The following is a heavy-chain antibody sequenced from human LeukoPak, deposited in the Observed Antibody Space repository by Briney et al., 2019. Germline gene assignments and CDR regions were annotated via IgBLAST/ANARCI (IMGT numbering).Heavy chain of an antibody. J-gene: IGHJ4*02. Sequence: SETLSLTCAVSGYSISSGYYWGWIRQPPGKGLEWIGSIYHSGSTYYNPSLKSRVTISVDTSKNQFSLKLSSVTAADTAVYYCARLILFDYWGQGTLVTVSS. V-gene: IGHV4-38-2*01. CDR1: GYSISSGYY. CDR2: IYHSGST. CDR3: ARLILFDY.